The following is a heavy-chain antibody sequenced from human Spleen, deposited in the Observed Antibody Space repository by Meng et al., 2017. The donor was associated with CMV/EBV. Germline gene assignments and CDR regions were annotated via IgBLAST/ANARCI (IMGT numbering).Heavy chain of an antibody. D-gene: IGHD6-13*01. V-gene: IGHV4-34*01. CDR2: INHSGST. CDR3: AAGYSSSWVDY. Sequence: SETLSLTCAVYGGSFSGYYWSWIRQPPGKGLEWIGEINHSGSTNYNPSLKSRVTISVDTSKTQFSLKLSSVTAADTAVYYCAAGYSSSWVDYWGQGTLVTVSS. J-gene: IGHJ4*02. CDR1: GGSFSGYY.